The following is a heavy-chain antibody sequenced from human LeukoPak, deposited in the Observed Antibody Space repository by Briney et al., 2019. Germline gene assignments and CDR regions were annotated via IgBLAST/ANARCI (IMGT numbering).Heavy chain of an antibody. CDR2: IIPIFGTA. CDR3: ARDHCSSTSCYH. J-gene: IGHJ4*02. V-gene: IGHV1-69*05. D-gene: IGHD2-2*01. Sequence: SVKVSCKASGGTFISYAISWVRQAPGQGLEWMGRIIPIFGTANYAQKFQGRVTITTDESTSTAYMELSSLRSEDTAVYYCARDHCSSTSCYHWGQGTLVTVSS. CDR1: GGTFISYA.